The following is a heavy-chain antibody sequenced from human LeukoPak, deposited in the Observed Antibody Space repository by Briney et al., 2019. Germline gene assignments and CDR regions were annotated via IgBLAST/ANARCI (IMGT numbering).Heavy chain of an antibody. CDR2: ISSSGSTI. J-gene: IGHJ4*02. Sequence: GGSLRLSCAASGFTFSSYEMNWVRQAPGKGLEWVSYISSSGSTIYYADSVKGRFTISRDNAKNSLYLQMNSLRAEDTAVYYCARDADYGVPGTLFDYWGQGTLVTVSS. D-gene: IGHD4-17*01. CDR3: ARDADYGVPGTLFDY. V-gene: IGHV3-48*03. CDR1: GFTFSSYE.